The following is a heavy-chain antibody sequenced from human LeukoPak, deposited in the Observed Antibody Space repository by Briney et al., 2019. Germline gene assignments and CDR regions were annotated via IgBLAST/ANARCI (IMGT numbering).Heavy chain of an antibody. J-gene: IGHJ4*02. CDR3: AREWYSSGWKD. CDR1: GGSFSGYY. D-gene: IGHD6-19*01. V-gene: IGHV4-34*01. CDR2: INHSGST. Sequence: PSETLSLTCAVYGGSFSGYYWGWIRQPPGKGLEWIGEINHSGSTNYNPSLKSRVTISVDTSKNQFSLKLSSVTAADTAVYYCAREWYSSGWKDWGQGTLVTVSS.